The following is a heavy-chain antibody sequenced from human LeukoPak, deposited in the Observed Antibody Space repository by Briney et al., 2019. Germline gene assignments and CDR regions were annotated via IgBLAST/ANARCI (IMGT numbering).Heavy chain of an antibody. CDR1: GGSISSSSYY. CDR3: ARHESEITMVRGVTDY. Sequence: SETLSLTCTVSGGSISSSSYYWGWIRQPPGKGLEWIGSIYYSGSTYYNPSLKSRVTISVDTSKNQFPLKLSSVTAADTAVYYCARHESEITMVRGVTDYWGQGTLVTVSS. D-gene: IGHD3-10*01. CDR2: IYYSGST. V-gene: IGHV4-39*01. J-gene: IGHJ4*02.